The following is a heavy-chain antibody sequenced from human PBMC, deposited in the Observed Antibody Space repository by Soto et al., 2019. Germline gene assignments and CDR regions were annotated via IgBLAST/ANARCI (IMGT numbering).Heavy chain of an antibody. CDR1: GFTFSSNA. CDR3: AKNWGGFDY. D-gene: IGHD3-16*01. Sequence: EVQLLESGGGLVQPGGSLRLSCVASGFTFSSNAMTWVRQAPGKGLEWVSAISGNGVSTYFAGSVKGRFTISRDNFKNTVYLQMDSLRAEDTALYYCAKNWGGFDYWGQGALVTVSS. CDR2: ISGNGVST. V-gene: IGHV3-23*01. J-gene: IGHJ4*02.